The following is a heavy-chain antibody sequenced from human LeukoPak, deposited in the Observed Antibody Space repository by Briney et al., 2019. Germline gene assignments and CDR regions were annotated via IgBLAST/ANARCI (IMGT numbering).Heavy chain of an antibody. CDR3: ARQTGSGLFILP. Sequence: QPGGSLRLSCAASGFTFSSYGIHWVRQAPGKGLEWVAVISYDGSNKYYADSVKGRFTISRDNSKNTLYLQMNSLRAEDTAVYYCARQTGSGLFILPGGQGTLVTVSS. D-gene: IGHD3/OR15-3a*01. CDR2: ISYDGSNK. J-gene: IGHJ4*02. V-gene: IGHV3-30*03. CDR1: GFTFSSYG.